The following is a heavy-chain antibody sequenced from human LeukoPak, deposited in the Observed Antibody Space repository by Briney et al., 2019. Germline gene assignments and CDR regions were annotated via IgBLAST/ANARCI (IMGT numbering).Heavy chain of an antibody. D-gene: IGHD3/OR15-3a*01. Sequence: SQTLSLTCAVSGGSISSGGYYWSWIRQPPGKGLEWIGYIYHSGSTYYNPSLKSRVTISVDRSKNQFSLKLSSVTAADTAVYYCARDDFGNYGMDVWGQGTTVTASS. CDR1: GGSISSGGYY. CDR2: IYHSGST. CDR3: ARDDFGNYGMDV. J-gene: IGHJ6*02. V-gene: IGHV4-30-2*01.